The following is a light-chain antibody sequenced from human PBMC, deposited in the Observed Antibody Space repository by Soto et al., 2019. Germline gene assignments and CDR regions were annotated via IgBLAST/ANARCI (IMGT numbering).Light chain of an antibody. CDR1: ENIRRN. CDR2: GVT. J-gene: IGKJ3*01. CDR3: HRYDKWPPET. Sequence: EIILTQSPATLSVSPGERATLSCRASENIRRNLAWYQQKPGQIPRLLIYGVTVRATGVPARFSGSGSGAEFTLTISNLQSEDLAVYYCHRYDKWPPETFGPGTKVDIK. V-gene: IGKV3-15*01.